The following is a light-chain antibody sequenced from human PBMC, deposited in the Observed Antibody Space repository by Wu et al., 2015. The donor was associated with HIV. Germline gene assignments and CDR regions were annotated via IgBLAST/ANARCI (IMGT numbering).Light chain of an antibody. CDR3: QQYDNWYT. V-gene: IGKV3-15*01. Sequence: EIVMTQSPATLSVSPGERATVSCRASQSVGTNLAWFHQKPGQAPRLLIYGASTRATGIPARFSGSGSGTEFTLTISSLQSEDFAVYYCQQYDNWYTFGQGTNLEIK. CDR2: GAS. CDR1: QSVGTN. J-gene: IGKJ2*01.